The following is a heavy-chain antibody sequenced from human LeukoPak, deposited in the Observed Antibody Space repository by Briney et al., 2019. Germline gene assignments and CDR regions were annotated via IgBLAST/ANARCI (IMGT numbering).Heavy chain of an antibody. D-gene: IGHD2-2*01. CDR1: GFTFSDYY. CDR2: ISSSGSTI. Sequence: NAGGSLRLSCAASGFTFSDYYMSWIRQAPGKGLEWVSYISSSGSTIYYADSVKGRFTISRDNAKNSLYLQTNSLRAEDTAVYYCARVQDCSSTSCYFGSFDYWGQGTLVTVSS. CDR3: ARVQDCSSTSCYFGSFDY. V-gene: IGHV3-11*04. J-gene: IGHJ4*02.